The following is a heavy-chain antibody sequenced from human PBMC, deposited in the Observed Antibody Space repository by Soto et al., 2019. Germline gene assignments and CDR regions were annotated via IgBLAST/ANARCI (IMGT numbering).Heavy chain of an antibody. CDR3: ARDLTAMALDY. D-gene: IGHD5-18*01. V-gene: IGHV3-33*01. CDR2: IWYDGSNK. CDR1: GFTFSSYG. Sequence: GGALRLSCAASGFTFSSYGMHLVRQAPGKGLEWVAVIWYDGSNKYYADSVKGRFTISRDNSKNTLYLQMNSLRAEDTAVYYCARDLTAMALDYWGQGTLVTVSS. J-gene: IGHJ4*02.